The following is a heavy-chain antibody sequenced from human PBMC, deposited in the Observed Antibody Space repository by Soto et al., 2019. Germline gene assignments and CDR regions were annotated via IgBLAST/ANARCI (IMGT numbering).Heavy chain of an antibody. CDR3: AREVFCSSSSCQVRYGMDV. D-gene: IGHD2-2*01. CDR1: GFTVSSHY. CDR2: INSGGST. J-gene: IGHJ6*02. Sequence: PGGSLRLSCAPSGFTVSSHYMSWVRQAPGKGLEWVSVINSGGSTYYADSVKGRLTISRDHSRNTLYLQMNSLRVEDTAVYYCAREVFCSSSSCQVRYGMDVWGQGTTVTVSS. V-gene: IGHV3-53*01.